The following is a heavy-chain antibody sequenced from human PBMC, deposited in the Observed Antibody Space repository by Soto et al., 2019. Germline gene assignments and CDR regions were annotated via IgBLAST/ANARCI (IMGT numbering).Heavy chain of an antibody. V-gene: IGHV3-7*01. CDR2: IKQDGSEK. CDR3: AGGSVLLWFGACGY. Sequence: EVQLVESGGGLVQPGGSLRLSCAASGFTFSSSWMSWVRQAPGKGLEWVANIKQDGSEKYYVDSVKGLFTISRDNAKNSLCLQTNSMRAEDTAVYYCAGGSVLLWFGACGYWGQGTLVTVSS. J-gene: IGHJ4*02. D-gene: IGHD3-10*01. CDR1: GFTFSSSW.